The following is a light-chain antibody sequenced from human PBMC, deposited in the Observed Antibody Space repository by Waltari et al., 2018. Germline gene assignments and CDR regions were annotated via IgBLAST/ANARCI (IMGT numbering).Light chain of an antibody. CDR2: DVP. V-gene: IGLV2-11*01. Sequence: QSALNQPRSVSRSPGQSVTISCTGTSSDIGAYNYVSWYQQTPGKVPKLILYDVPQRPSGVPDRFSGSKYGNPASLTISGLQAEDEADYYCSSYAGSYTLRLFGTGTKVTVL. CDR3: SSYAGSYTLRL. CDR1: SSDIGAYNY. J-gene: IGLJ1*01.